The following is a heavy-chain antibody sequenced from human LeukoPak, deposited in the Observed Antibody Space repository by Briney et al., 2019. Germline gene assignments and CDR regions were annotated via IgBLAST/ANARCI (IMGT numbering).Heavy chain of an antibody. V-gene: IGHV4-30-4*01. Sequence: PSQTLSLTCTVSGGSISSGDYYWSWIRQPPGKGLEWFGYIYYSGSTYYNRSLKSRVTISVDTSKNQFSLKLSSVTAADTAVYYCARVASTALFDYWGQGTLVTVSS. CDR2: IYYSGST. CDR1: GGSISSGDYY. D-gene: IGHD2/OR15-2a*01. J-gene: IGHJ4*02. CDR3: ARVASTALFDY.